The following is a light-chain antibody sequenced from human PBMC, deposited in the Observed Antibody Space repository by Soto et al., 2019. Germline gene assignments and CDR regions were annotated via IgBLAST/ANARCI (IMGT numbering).Light chain of an antibody. CDR2: GVS. J-gene: IGKJ1*01. V-gene: IGKV3-20*01. CDR1: QIIRSTF. Sequence: EIVLTQSPGTLSLSPGERATLSCRASQIIRSTFLAWYQQKPGQAPRLLIHGVSNRATGIPDRFSGSGSGTDFTLIISRLEPEDVAVYYCQQYDGSPETFGQGNKVEIK. CDR3: QQYDGSPET.